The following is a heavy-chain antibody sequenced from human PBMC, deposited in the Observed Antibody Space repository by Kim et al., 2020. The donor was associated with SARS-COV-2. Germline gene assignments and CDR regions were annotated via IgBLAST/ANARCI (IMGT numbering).Heavy chain of an antibody. D-gene: IGHD1-26*01. CDR2: ISYDGSHK. J-gene: IGHJ4*02. V-gene: IGHV3-30*18. Sequence: GGSLRLSCAASGFTFNTYGIHWVRQAPGKGLEWVAAISYDGSHKYYADSVKGRFTISRDNSKNTLYLQMNSLRIEDTAVYYCAKSLSGSYFGYDYWGQGTLVTVSS. CDR3: AKSLSGSYFGYDY. CDR1: GFTFNTYG.